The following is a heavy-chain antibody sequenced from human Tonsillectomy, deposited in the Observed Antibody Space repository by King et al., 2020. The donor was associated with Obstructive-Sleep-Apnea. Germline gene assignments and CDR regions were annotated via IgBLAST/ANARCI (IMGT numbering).Heavy chain of an antibody. V-gene: IGHV3-23*04. CDR2: ISGIGTYT. D-gene: IGHD5-18*01. Sequence: VQLVESGGGLIQSGGSLRLSCAASGFTFSSYTMTWVRQPPGKGLEWVSGISGIGTYTYYADAVKGRFTVSRDNSKNTMYLQMNSLRAEDTAIYYCAKDQLWEKDYWGQGTLVTVSS. CDR3: AKDQLWEKDY. J-gene: IGHJ4*02. CDR1: GFTFSSYT.